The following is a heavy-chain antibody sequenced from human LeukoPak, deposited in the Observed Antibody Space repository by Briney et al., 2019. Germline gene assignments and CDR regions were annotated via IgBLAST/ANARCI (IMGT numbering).Heavy chain of an antibody. V-gene: IGHV3-21*01. CDR3: ARDPQDYYGMDV. CDR2: ISSSSSYI. J-gene: IGHJ6*04. CDR1: GFTFSSDS. Sequence: GGSLRLSCAASGFTFSSDSMNWVRQDPGRGLEWVSSISSSSSYIYYADSVKDRFTISSDNAKNSLYLQINSLRAEDTAVYYCARDPQDYYGMDVWGKGTTVTVSS.